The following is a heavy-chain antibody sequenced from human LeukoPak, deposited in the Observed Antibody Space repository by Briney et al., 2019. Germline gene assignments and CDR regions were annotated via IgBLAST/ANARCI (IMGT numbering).Heavy chain of an antibody. CDR1: GFTFSSYS. J-gene: IGHJ3*02. D-gene: IGHD1-26*01. CDR2: ISSSSSYI. Sequence: PGGSLRLSCAASGFTFSSYSMNWVRQAPGKGLEWVSSISSSSSYIYYADSVKGRFTISRDNAKNSLYLQMNSLRAEDTAEYYCAKSLLTTASGTGRAFDIWGQGTMVTVSS. CDR3: AKSLLTTASGTGRAFDI. V-gene: IGHV3-21*04.